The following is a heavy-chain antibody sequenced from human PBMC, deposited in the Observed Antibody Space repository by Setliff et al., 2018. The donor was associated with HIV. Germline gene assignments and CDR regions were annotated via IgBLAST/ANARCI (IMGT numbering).Heavy chain of an antibody. CDR3: ARLGVYAFDI. J-gene: IGHJ3*02. D-gene: IGHD6-13*01. CDR2: INPNSGGT. Sequence: GASVKVSCKASGYTFTDYYIHWVRQAPGQGLEWMGWINPNSGGTNYEQKFQGRVTITADESTSTAYMELSSLRSEDTAVYYCARLGVYAFDIWGQGTMVTVSS. CDR1: GYTFTDYY. V-gene: IGHV1-2*02.